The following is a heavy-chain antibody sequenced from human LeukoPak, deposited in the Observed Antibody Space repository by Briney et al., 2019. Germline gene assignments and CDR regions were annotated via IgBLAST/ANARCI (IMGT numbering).Heavy chain of an antibody. D-gene: IGHD3-16*01. CDR3: ARQNMITFGGGFDY. CDR2: IYHSGST. Sequence: SQTLTLTCAVSGGSISSGGYSWSWIRQPPGKGLEWIGYIYHSGSTYYNPSLKSRVTISVDRSKNQFSLKLSSVTAADTAVYYCARQNMITFGGGFDYWGQGTLVTVSS. J-gene: IGHJ4*02. CDR1: GGSISSGGYS. V-gene: IGHV4-30-2*01.